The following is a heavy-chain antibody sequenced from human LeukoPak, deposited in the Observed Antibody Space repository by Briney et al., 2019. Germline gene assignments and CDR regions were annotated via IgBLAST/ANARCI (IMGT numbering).Heavy chain of an antibody. V-gene: IGHV4-34*01. CDR1: GGSFSGYY. CDR3: ARINFDP. J-gene: IGHJ5*02. CDR2: INHSGST. Sequence: SETLSLTCAVYGGSFSGYYWSWIRQPPGKGLEWIGEINHSGSTNYNPSLKSRVTISVDTSKNQFSLKLSSVTAADTAVYYCARINFDPWGQGTLVTVSS.